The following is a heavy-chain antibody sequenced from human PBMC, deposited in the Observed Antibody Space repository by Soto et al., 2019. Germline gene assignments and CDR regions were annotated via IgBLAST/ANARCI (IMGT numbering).Heavy chain of an antibody. V-gene: IGHV5-10-1*01. CDR3: ARQIYDSDTGPNFQYYFES. Sequence: GESLKISCKGSGYSFAGYWITWVRQKPGKGLEWMGRIDPSDSQTYYSPSFRGHVTISATKSITTVFLQWSSLRASDTAMYYCARQIYDSDTGPNFQYYFESWGQGTPVTVSP. D-gene: IGHD3-22*01. J-gene: IGHJ4*02. CDR2: IDPSDSQT. CDR1: GYSFAGYW.